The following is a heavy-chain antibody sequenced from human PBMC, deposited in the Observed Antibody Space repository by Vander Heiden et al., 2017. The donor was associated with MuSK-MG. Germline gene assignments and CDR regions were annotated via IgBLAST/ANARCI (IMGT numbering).Heavy chain of an antibody. CDR3: ARGISEGTRCSGDIGDSGPVYPYFDY. J-gene: IGHJ4*02. CDR2: INHSGST. D-gene: IGHD2-15*01. Sequence: QVQLQQWGAGLLKPSETLSLTCAVYGGSFSGYYWSWIRQPPGKGLEWIGEINHSGSTNYNPSLKSRVTISVDTSKNQFSLKLSSVTAADTAVYYCARGISEGTRCSGDIGDSGPVYPYFDYWGQGTMVTVYS. CDR1: GGSFSGYY. V-gene: IGHV4-34*01.